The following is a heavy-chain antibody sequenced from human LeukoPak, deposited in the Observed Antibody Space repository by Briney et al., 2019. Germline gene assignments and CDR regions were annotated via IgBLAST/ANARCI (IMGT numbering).Heavy chain of an antibody. D-gene: IGHD3-16*01. CDR3: ARAPVEGDFDY. CDR2: IYTSGST. V-gene: IGHV4-4*07. CDR1: VGAISSYY. J-gene: IGHJ4*02. Sequence: PSETLSLTCTVSVGAISSYYCSCIRQPPGKGLEWIGRIYTSGSTNYNPSLKSRVTMSVDTSKNQFSLKLSSVTAADTAVYYCARAPVEGDFDYWGQGTLVTVSS.